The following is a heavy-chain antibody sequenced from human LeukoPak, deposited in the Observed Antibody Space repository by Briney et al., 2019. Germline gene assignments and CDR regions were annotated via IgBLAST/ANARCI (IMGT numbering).Heavy chain of an antibody. J-gene: IGHJ4*02. CDR1: GFTFDDYA. Sequence: GGSLRLSCAASGFTFDDYAMHWVWQAPGKGLEWVSGISWNSGSIGYADSVKGRFTISRDNAKNSLYLQMNSLRAEDMALYYCASNEMATWGQGTLVTVSS. CDR3: ASNEMAT. D-gene: IGHD5-24*01. V-gene: IGHV3-9*03. CDR2: ISWNSGSI.